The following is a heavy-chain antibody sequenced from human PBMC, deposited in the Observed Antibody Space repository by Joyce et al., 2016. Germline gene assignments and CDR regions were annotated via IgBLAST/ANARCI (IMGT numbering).Heavy chain of an antibody. CDR2: IYSGGST. Sequence: EVQLVESGGGLIQPGGSLRLSCAASGFTVSSNYMAWVRQPPGKWLEWVSVIYSGGSTNYADSVKGRFTMSRDNSKNTVYLQMNSLRAEDTAVYYCARGKLDDYWGQGTLVTVSS. D-gene: IGHD6-13*01. V-gene: IGHV3-53*01. J-gene: IGHJ4*02. CDR3: ARGKLDDY. CDR1: GFTVSSNY.